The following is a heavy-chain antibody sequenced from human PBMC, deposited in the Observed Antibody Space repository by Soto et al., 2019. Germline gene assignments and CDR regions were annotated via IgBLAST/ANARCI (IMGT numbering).Heavy chain of an antibody. CDR1: GDSLSRADYC. V-gene: IGHV4-30-4*08. J-gene: IGHJ4*02. Sequence: PSETLSLTCTVSGDSLSRADYCWSWIRQAPGKGLEWIGYICYSGSTYHNPSLKSRTSMSVDTSKKQFSLTLTSVTAADTAVYYCDREESGLLDYWGQGRLVTVSS. CDR2: ICYSGST. CDR3: DREESGLLDY. D-gene: IGHD5-12*01.